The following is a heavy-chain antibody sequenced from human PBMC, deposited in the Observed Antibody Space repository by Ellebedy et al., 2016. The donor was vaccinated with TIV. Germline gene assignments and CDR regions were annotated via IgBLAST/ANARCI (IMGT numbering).Heavy chain of an antibody. CDR2: INFSGST. D-gene: IGHD5-12*01. CDR3: ARGGEYFQH. V-gene: IGHV4-59*01. J-gene: IGHJ1*01. CDR1: SSSISTDY. Sequence: SETLSLTXTVSSSSISTDYWTWIRQTPGKGLEWLGYINFSGSTNYNPSLQSRIIISVDRSKNQFSLKLSSVTAADTAVYFCARGGEYFQHWGQGTLVNVSS.